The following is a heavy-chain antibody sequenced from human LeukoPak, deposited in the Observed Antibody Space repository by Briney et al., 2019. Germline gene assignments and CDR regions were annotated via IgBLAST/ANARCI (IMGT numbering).Heavy chain of an antibody. D-gene: IGHD2-21*02. V-gene: IGHV1-69*13. CDR2: IIPILGTA. CDR1: GGTFSSYA. CDR3: ARCGGGDCYRNEHYYYYYGMDV. J-gene: IGHJ6*02. Sequence: GASVKVSCKASGGTFSSYAISWVRQAPGQGLEWMGGIIPILGTANYAQKFQGRVTITADESTSTAYMELSSLRSEDTAVYYCARCGGGDCYRNEHYYYYYGMDVWGQGTTVTVSS.